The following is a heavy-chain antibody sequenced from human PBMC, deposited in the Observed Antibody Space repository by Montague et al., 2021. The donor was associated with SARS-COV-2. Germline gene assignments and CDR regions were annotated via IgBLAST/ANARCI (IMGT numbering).Heavy chain of an antibody. J-gene: IGHJ4*02. V-gene: IGHV4-34*01. CDR3: ARGTRVVGITPGFRW. CDR1: GGSFHIFS. D-gene: IGHD1-26*01. CDR2: IHHTGDT. Sequence: SETLSLTCAVSGGSFHIFSWGWIRQSPGKGLEWIGEIHHTGDTKYNPSPNSRVTISVDKSKNQFSLNVTSMTAADTAMYYCARGTRVVGITPGFRWWGQGTQVAVSS.